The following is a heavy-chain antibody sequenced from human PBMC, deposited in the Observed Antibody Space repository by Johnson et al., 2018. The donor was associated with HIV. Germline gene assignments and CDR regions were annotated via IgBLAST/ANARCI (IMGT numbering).Heavy chain of an antibody. J-gene: IGHJ3*02. V-gene: IGHV3-23*04. CDR1: GFTFSSYA. CDR3: ANRDGNGFDI. CDR2: ITGSGGNT. Sequence: AQLVESGGGLVQPGGSLRLSCAASGFTFSSYAMSWVRQAPGKGLEWVSAITGSGGNTYYADSVKGRFTISRDNSKNTLYLQMNSLRADDTAVYHCANRDGNGFDIWGQGTMVTVSS. D-gene: IGHD3-10*01.